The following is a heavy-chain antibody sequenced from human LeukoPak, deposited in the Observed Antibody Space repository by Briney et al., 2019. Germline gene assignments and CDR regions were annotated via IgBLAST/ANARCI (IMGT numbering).Heavy chain of an antibody. V-gene: IGHV3-33*01. Sequence: GGSLTLSCAASGFTFRSYDMHWVRQAPGKGLEWVAVVWYDESNKYYVDSVKGRFTISRDNSKNTLYLQMNSLRVEDTALYYCAREDSSGAFDIWGEGTMVTVSS. J-gene: IGHJ3*02. CDR2: VWYDESNK. CDR1: GFTFRSYD. CDR3: AREDSSGAFDI. D-gene: IGHD3-22*01.